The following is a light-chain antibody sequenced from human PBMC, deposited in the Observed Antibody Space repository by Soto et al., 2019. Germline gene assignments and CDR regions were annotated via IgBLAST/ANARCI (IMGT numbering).Light chain of an antibody. CDR3: QQYGSSGT. CDR1: QSISTY. J-gene: IGKJ1*01. V-gene: IGKV3-20*01. CDR2: DAS. Sequence: PGQRATLSCRASQSISTYLAWYQVKPGQAPRLLIYDASSRATGVPARFSGSGSGTDFSLTISSLEPEDVAVYYCQQYGSSGTFGQGTKVDIK.